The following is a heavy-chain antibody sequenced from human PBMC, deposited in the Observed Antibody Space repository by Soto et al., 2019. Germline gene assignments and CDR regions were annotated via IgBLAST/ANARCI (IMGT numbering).Heavy chain of an antibody. CDR2: ISYDGSDE. J-gene: IGHJ4*02. Sequence: QVQLVESGGNMVQPGWSLTVSCAASGFTFNTFGMHWARQAPGKGLEWVAVISYDGSDEYYADSVKGRFTISRDNSMNTLSLQMNSLSVDDMGVYYCARGPYYGSGTLDFWGQGTLVTVSS. CDR1: GFTFNTFG. CDR3: ARGPYYGSGTLDF. V-gene: IGHV3-30*03. D-gene: IGHD3-10*01.